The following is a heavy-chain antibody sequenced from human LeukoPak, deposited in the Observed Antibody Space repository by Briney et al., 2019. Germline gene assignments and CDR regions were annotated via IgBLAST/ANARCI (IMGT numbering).Heavy chain of an antibody. CDR1: GGSISSSSYY. V-gene: IGHV4-39*01. CDR3: GRHLGFGSYNAFDI. J-gene: IGHJ3*02. Sequence: RPTQTLSLTCTVSGGSISSSSYYSGWIRQPPGKGLEWIGTIYYSGSTYYNPSLKSRVTLSVDTSKNQFSMNLSSLTGADTAVYCCGRHLGFGSYNAFDIWGQGTMVTVSS. CDR2: IYYSGST. D-gene: IGHD2-15*01.